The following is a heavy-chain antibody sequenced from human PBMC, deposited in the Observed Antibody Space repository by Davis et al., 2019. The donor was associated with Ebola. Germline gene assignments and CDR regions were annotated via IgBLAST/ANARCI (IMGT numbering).Heavy chain of an antibody. D-gene: IGHD6-13*01. CDR1: LYTFISYG. V-gene: IGHV1-18*04. J-gene: IGHJ4*02. CDR2: ISPYNGDT. CDR3: ARGAIAAYGNPHLGH. Sequence: SVPVSRLPSLYTFISYGVTRVRQAPRQGREWPGWISPYNGDTESIQKLQGRITLTTDTSTSTAYMELRSLTSDDTAVYYCARGAIAAYGNPHLGHWGQGTLVTVSS.